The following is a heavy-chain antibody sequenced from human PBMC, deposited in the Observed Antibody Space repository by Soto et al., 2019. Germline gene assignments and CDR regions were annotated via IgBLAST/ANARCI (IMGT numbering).Heavy chain of an antibody. CDR2: ICGSGGST. J-gene: IGHJ3*02. CDR3: AKDTRVVAATHDAFDI. Sequence: PGGFMRPSCAASGFTSGSYALRWVRPAPRGGLEWVSAICGSGGSTYYADTVKGRFTNSRDNTKNTLYMQMNSLRAEDTAVYYCAKDTRVVAATHDAFDIWGQGTMVTVSS. V-gene: IGHV3-23*01. CDR1: GFTSGSYA. D-gene: IGHD2-15*01.